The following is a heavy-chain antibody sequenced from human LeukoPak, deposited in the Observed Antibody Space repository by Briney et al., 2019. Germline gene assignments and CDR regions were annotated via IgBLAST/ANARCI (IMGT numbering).Heavy chain of an antibody. V-gene: IGHV3-23*01. Sequence: PGGSLRLSCAASGFTFSSYAMSWVRQAPGKGLEWVSAISGSGGSTYYADSVKGRFTISRDNSKNTLYLQMNSLRAEDTAVYYCAKEEGSYYDSSGYHHDAFDIWGQGTMVTVSS. CDR2: ISGSGGST. CDR1: GFTFSSYA. J-gene: IGHJ3*02. D-gene: IGHD3-22*01. CDR3: AKEEGSYYDSSGYHHDAFDI.